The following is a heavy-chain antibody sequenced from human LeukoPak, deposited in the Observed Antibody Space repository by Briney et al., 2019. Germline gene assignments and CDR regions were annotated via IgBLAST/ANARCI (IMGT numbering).Heavy chain of an antibody. D-gene: IGHD2-2*02. Sequence: GGSLRLSCAASGFTFSSYWMSGVRQAPGKGLEWVANIKQDGSEKYYVDSVKGRFTISRDNAKNSLYLQMNSLRAEDTAVYYCARANLVVPAAIYYYYYGMDVWGQGTTVTVSS. V-gene: IGHV3-7*01. CDR2: IKQDGSEK. CDR3: ARANLVVPAAIYYYYYGMDV. CDR1: GFTFSSYW. J-gene: IGHJ6*02.